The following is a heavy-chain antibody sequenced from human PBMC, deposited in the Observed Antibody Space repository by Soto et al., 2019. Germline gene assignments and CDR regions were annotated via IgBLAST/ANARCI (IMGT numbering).Heavy chain of an antibody. D-gene: IGHD2-2*02. V-gene: IGHV3-74*01. CDR1: GFTISMYW. Sequence: PGGSLRLSCAASGFTISMYWMNWVSQGPGKGLVWVARINSDGSITNSANSGKGRFTISRDNAKNTLYLQMNSLRAEDTAVYYCVRDHWSNAAGYTVWFDPWGHANQGTVSS. J-gene: IGHJ5*02. CDR3: VRDHWSNAAGYTVWFDP. CDR2: INSDGSIT.